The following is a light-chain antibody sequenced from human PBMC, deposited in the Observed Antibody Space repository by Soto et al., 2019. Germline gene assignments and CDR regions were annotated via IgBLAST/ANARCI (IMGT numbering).Light chain of an antibody. CDR3: QQYSKWPPWT. Sequence: EIVMTQSPATLSVSPGERATLSCRASESVSNNLAWYQQQPGQPPRLPIYHTSTRATGIPGRFSGSGSGTEFTLAISGLQSEDFAVYYCQQYSKWPPWTFGPGTKVDIK. CDR2: HTS. CDR1: ESVSNN. J-gene: IGKJ1*01. V-gene: IGKV3-15*01.